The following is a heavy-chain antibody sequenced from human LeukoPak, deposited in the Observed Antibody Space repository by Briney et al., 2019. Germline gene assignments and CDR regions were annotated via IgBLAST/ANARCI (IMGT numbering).Heavy chain of an antibody. CDR1: GGTFSSYA. CDR3: ASSLYIALMVYAGFDY. CDR2: IIPIFGTA. Sequence: SVKVSCKASGGTFSSYAISWVRQAPGQGLEWMGGIIPIFGTANYAQKFQGRVTITADKSTSTAYMELSSLRSEDTAVYYCASSLYIALMVYAGFDYWGQGTLVTVSS. D-gene: IGHD2-8*01. V-gene: IGHV1-69*06. J-gene: IGHJ4*02.